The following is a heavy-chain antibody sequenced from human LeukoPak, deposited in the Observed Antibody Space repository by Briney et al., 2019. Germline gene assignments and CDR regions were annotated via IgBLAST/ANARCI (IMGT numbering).Heavy chain of an antibody. CDR1: GFTFSSYG. Sequence: GGSLRLSCAASGFTFSSYGMHWVRQAPGKGLEWVAVIWYDGSNKYYADSVKGRFTISRDNSKHTLYLQMNSLRPDDTAVYYCARALGVGYNYGYWGQGTLVTVSS. D-gene: IGHD5-12*01. CDR3: ARALGVGYNYGY. J-gene: IGHJ4*02. V-gene: IGHV3-33*01. CDR2: IWYDGSNK.